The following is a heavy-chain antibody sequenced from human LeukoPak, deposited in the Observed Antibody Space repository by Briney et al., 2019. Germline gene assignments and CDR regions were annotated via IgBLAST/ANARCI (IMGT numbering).Heavy chain of an antibody. CDR2: IWSDGSQM. CDR3: ARRGSKTYDFDF. J-gene: IGHJ4*02. Sequence: GGSLRLSCEASGFTLSSYGMHWVRQAPGKGLEWVTVIWSDGSQMYYADSVKGRFTFSRDNSKNTLSLQMDSLRAEDTAIYYCARRGSKTYDFDFWGQGTLVTVSS. D-gene: IGHD3-16*01. V-gene: IGHV3-33*01. CDR1: GFTLSSYG.